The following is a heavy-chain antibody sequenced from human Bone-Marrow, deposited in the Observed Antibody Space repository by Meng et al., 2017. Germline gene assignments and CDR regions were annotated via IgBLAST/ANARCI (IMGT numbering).Heavy chain of an antibody. CDR3: ARGRASCSSGGCSLGWFDP. CDR1: GGSINSAGYY. V-gene: IGHV4-31*01. D-gene: IGHD2-15*01. J-gene: IGHJ5*02. Sequence: VQLQESGPGLVTPAQRLSLTCSVSGGSINSAGYYWSWIRQHPGKGLEWIGYIYYTENTYYNPSLKSPMTISLDKSKNQFSLKLNSVTVADTAVYYCARGRASCSSGGCSLGWFDPWGQGTLVTVSS. CDR2: IYYTENT.